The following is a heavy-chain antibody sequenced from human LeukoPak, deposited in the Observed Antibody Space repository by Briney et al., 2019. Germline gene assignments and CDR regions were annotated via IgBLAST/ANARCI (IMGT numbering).Heavy chain of an antibody. V-gene: IGHV4-39*07. Sequence: SETLSLTCTVSGGSISSSSYYWGWIRQPPGKGLEWIGSIYYSGSTYYNPSLKSRVTISVDTSKNQFSLKLSSVTAADTAVYYCARYYYDSSGYYYGYLDYWGQGTLVTVSS. CDR3: ARYYYDSSGYYYGYLDY. CDR1: GGSISSSSYY. J-gene: IGHJ4*02. D-gene: IGHD3-22*01. CDR2: IYYSGST.